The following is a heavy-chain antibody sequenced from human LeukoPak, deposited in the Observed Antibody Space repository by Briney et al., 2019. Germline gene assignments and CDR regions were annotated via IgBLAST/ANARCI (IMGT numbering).Heavy chain of an antibody. V-gene: IGHV3-48*04. Sequence: GGSLRLSCAASGFTFSSYSMNWVRQAPGKGLEWVSYISGSSSTIYYADSVKGRFTISRDNAKNSLYLQMNSLRAEDTAVYYCARLTYSSGWNDYWGQGTLVTVSS. D-gene: IGHD6-19*01. J-gene: IGHJ4*02. CDR3: ARLTYSSGWNDY. CDR1: GFTFSSYS. CDR2: ISGSSSTI.